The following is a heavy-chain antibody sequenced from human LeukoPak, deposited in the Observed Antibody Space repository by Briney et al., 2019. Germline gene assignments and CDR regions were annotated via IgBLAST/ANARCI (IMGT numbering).Heavy chain of an antibody. J-gene: IGHJ6*03. D-gene: IGHD5-24*01. CDR3: ARQRTRILGRVGYTGYYYYMDV. Sequence: PSETLSLTCTVSGGSISSSSYYWGWIRQPPGKGLEWIGSIYYSGSTYYNPSLKSRVTISVDTSKNQFSLKLSSVTAADTAVYCCARQRTRILGRVGYTGYYYYMDVWGKGTTVTISS. CDR1: GGSISSSSYY. CDR2: IYYSGST. V-gene: IGHV4-39*01.